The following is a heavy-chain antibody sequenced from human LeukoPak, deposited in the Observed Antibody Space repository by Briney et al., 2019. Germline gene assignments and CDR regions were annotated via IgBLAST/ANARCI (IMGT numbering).Heavy chain of an antibody. Sequence: GGSLRLSCAASGFTFGSYEMNWVRQAPGKGLEWVSSISSSAIYYEDSVKGRLAISRDNAKNSLYLQMNSLRAEDTAVYYCARRSRIGFDYWGQGTLVTVSS. CDR1: GFTFGSYE. CDR3: ARRSRIGFDY. V-gene: IGHV3-48*03. D-gene: IGHD3-16*02. CDR2: ISSSAI. J-gene: IGHJ4*02.